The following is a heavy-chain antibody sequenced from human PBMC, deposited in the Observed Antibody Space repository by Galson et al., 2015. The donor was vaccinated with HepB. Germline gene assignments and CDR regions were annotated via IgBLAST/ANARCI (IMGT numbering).Heavy chain of an antibody. CDR2: INPSGGST. CDR1: RYTFTSYY. V-gene: IGHV1-46*01. D-gene: IGHD6-19*01. Sequence: SVKVSCKASRYTFTSYYMHWVRQAPGQGLEWMGIINPSGGSTSYAQKFQGRVTMTTDTSTSTAYMELRSLRSDDTAVYYCARGYSSGWYGDYWGQGTLVTVSS. J-gene: IGHJ4*02. CDR3: ARGYSSGWYGDY.